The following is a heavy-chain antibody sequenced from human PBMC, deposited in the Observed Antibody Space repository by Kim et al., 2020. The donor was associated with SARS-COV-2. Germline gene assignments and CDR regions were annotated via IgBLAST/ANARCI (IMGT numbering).Heavy chain of an antibody. CDR2: IYWDDDK. Sequence: SGPTLVNPTQTLTLTCTFSGFSLSTSGVGVGWIRQPPGTALEWLALIYWDDDKRYSPSLKSSLTITQDTAKSQVVLTMTNIYPVDTATYCCAHTHGATPNCDCWGEETLVTVAS. CDR3: AHTHGATPNCDC. CDR1: GFSLSTSGVG. D-gene: IGHD3-16*01. V-gene: IGHV2-5*02. J-gene: IGHJ4*01.